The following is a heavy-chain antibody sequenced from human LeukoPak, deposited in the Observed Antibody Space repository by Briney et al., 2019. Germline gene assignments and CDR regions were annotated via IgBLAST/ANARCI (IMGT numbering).Heavy chain of an antibody. CDR3: VRGAVGGDTGDY. J-gene: IGHJ4*02. CDR2: ISSSSDYT. V-gene: IGHV3-11*05. CDR1: GFAFSDYY. D-gene: IGHD5-18*01. Sequence: GGSLRLSCAASGFAFSDYYMNWIRQAPGKGLEWVSYISSSSDYTNYADSVKGRFTISRDNAGNSLYLQMNSLRAEDAAVYYCVRGAVGGDTGDYWGQGTLVTVSS.